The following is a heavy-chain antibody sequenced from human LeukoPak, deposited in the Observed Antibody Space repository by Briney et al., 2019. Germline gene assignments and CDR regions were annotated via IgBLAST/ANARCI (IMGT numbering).Heavy chain of an antibody. CDR1: GGSINKYY. CDR2: VHDSAGT. D-gene: IGHD3-9*01. V-gene: IGHV4-59*01. CDR3: AKGRKDFDTNLGPFDS. J-gene: IGHJ4*02. Sequence: PSETLSLTCSVSGGSINKYYWSWIRQSPGKGLEWLGYVHDSAGTIYNPSLKSRVTISVGTSKTQFSLKVTSVTTADTAVYYCAKGRKDFDTNLGPFDSWGQGILVTVSS.